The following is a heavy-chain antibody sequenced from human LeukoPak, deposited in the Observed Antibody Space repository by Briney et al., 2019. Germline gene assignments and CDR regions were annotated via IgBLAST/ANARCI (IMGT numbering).Heavy chain of an antibody. CDR3: ARVFRYSSSSGKYYYYMDV. J-gene: IGHJ6*03. CDR2: INHSGST. V-gene: IGHV4-34*01. CDR1: GGSFSGYY. D-gene: IGHD6-6*01. Sequence: PSETLSLTCAVYGGSFSGYYWSWIRQPPGKGLEWIGEINHSGSTNYNPSLKSRVTISVDTSKNQFSLKLSSVTAADTAVYYCARVFRYSSSSGKYYYYMDVWGKGTTVTISS.